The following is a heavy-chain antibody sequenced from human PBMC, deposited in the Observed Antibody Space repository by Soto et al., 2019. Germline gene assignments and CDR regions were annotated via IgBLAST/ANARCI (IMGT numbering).Heavy chain of an antibody. CDR2: ISYDGSNK. CDR1: GFTFSSYA. D-gene: IGHD3-3*01. CDR3: ARANKYYDFWSGYPPTRD. V-gene: IGHV3-30-3*01. Sequence: QVQLVESGGGVVQPGRSLRLSCAASGFTFSSYAMHWVRQAPGKGLEWVAVISYDGSNKYYADSVKGRFTISRDNSKNTLYLQMNRLRAEDTAVYYCARANKYYDFWSGYPPTRDWGQGTLVTVSS. J-gene: IGHJ4*02.